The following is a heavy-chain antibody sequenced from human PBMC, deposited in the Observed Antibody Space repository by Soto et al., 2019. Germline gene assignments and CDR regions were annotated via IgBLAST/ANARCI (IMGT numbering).Heavy chain of an antibody. D-gene: IGHD2-15*01. V-gene: IGHV1-69*13. CDR1: GGTFSSYA. J-gene: IGHJ4*02. CDR3: ARPGADCSGGSCYSRTTVTLDY. Sequence: ASVKVSCKASGGTFSSYAISWVRQAPGQGLEWMGGTIPIFGTANYAQKFQGRVTITADESTSTAYMELSSLRSEDTAVYYCARPGADCSGGSCYSRTTVTLDYWGQGTLVTVSS. CDR2: TIPIFGTA.